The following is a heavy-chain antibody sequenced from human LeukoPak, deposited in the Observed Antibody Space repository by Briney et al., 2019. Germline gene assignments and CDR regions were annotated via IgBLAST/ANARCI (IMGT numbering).Heavy chain of an antibody. CDR1: GFTFSSSA. J-gene: IGHJ4*02. D-gene: IGHD3-16*01. Sequence: GGSLRLSCAVSGFTFSSSAMNWVRQVPGKGLEWVSYIDYDSSHIYYAASVRGRFSISRDNARDSVYLQMDSLRADDTAVYYCARDPERYLRMGHYDYWGQGTLGIVSS. CDR3: ARDPERYLRMGHYDY. V-gene: IGHV3-21*01. CDR2: IDYDSSHI.